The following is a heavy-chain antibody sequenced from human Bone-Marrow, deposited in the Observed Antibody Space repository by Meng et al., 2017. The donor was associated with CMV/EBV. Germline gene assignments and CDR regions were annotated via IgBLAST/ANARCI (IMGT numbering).Heavy chain of an antibody. Sequence: GESLKISCAASGFTFSSYAMHWVRQAPGKGLEWVAVISYDGSNKYYADSVKGRFTISRDNSKNTLYLQMNSLRAEDTAVYYCARASHYYYDSSGYAFDIWGQGIMVIASS. J-gene: IGHJ3*02. CDR1: GFTFSSYA. D-gene: IGHD3-22*01. V-gene: IGHV3-30*04. CDR2: ISYDGSNK. CDR3: ARASHYYYDSSGYAFDI.